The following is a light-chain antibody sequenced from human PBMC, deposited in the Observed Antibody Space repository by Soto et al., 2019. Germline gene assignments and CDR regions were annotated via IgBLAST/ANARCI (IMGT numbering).Light chain of an antibody. Sequence: EIVLTQSPGTLSLSPGERATLSCRASQSVSSSYLAWYQQKPGQAPRPLIYGASSWATGIPDRFSGSGSGTDFTLTISRLEPEDFGVDYCLQYGSSPYTFGQGTKLEI. CDR3: LQYGSSPYT. CDR1: QSVSSSY. CDR2: GAS. V-gene: IGKV3-20*01. J-gene: IGKJ2*01.